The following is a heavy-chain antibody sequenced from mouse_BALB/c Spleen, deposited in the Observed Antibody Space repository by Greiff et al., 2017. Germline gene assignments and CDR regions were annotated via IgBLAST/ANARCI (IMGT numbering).Heavy chain of an antibody. Sequence: VQLQESGAELVRPGTSVKVSCKASGYAFTNYLIEWVKQRPGQGLEWIGVINPGSGGTNYNEKFKGKATLTADKSSSTAYMQLSSLTSDDSAVYFCARAYGNYRWFAYWGQGTLVTVSA. CDR1: GYAFTNYL. V-gene: IGHV1-54*01. D-gene: IGHD2-10*02. CDR3: ARAYGNYRWFAY. CDR2: INPGSGGT. J-gene: IGHJ3*01.